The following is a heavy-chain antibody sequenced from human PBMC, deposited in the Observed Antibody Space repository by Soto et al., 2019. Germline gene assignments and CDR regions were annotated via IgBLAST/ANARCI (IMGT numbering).Heavy chain of an antibody. J-gene: IGHJ6*02. CDR3: ARLYRLQGGMDV. Sequence: PGESLKISCKGSGYSFTSYCISLVLRMPGKGLEWMGRIDPSDSYTNYSPSFQGHVTISADKSISTAYLQWSSLKASDTAMYYCARLYRLQGGMDVWGQGTTVTFSS. CDR1: GYSFTSYC. V-gene: IGHV5-10-1*01. CDR2: IDPSDSYT. D-gene: IGHD4-4*01.